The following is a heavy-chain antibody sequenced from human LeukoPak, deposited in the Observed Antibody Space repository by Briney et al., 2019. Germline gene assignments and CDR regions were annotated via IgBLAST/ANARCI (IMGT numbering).Heavy chain of an antibody. CDR1: GGSFSGYY. J-gene: IGHJ4*02. CDR3: ARGEGYCSSTSCYYFDY. Sequence: PSETLSLTCAVYGGSFSGYYWSWIRQPPGEGLEWIGEINHSGSTTYNPSLKSRVTISVDTSKNQFSLKLSSVTAADTAVYYCARGEGYCSSTSCYYFDYWGQGTLVTVSS. V-gene: IGHV4-34*01. CDR2: INHSGST. D-gene: IGHD2-2*01.